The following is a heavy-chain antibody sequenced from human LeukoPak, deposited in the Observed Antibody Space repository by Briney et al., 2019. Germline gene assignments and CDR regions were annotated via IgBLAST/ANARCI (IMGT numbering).Heavy chain of an antibody. CDR1: GGSISSYY. J-gene: IGHJ6*02. CDR2: IYSSGST. Sequence: SETLSLTCTVSGGSISSYYWSWIRXPPGKXLEWIGXIYSSGSTKYNPSLKSRVTISVDTYKHQFSLKLSSVTAADTAVYYCARVITMVRGVISYGMDVWGQGTTVTVSS. D-gene: IGHD3-10*01. V-gene: IGHV4-59*01. CDR3: ARVITMVRGVISYGMDV.